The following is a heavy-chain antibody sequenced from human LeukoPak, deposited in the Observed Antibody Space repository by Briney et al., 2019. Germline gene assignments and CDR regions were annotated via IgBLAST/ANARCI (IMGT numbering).Heavy chain of an antibody. CDR3: TNHRGYSSGPTFDY. Sequence: TGGSLRPSCAASGFIFSNAWMSWVRQAPGKGLEWVGRIETKTAGGTADYAAPVQGRFTISRDDSKNTLYLQMNSLKSEDPAVYYCTNHRGYSSGPTFDYWGQGTLVTVSS. CDR2: IETKTAGGTA. V-gene: IGHV3-15*04. D-gene: IGHD6-25*01. CDR1: GFIFSNAW. J-gene: IGHJ4*02.